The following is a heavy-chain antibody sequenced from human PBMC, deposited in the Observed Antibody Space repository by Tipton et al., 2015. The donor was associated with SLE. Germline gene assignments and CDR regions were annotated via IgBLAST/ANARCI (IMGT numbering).Heavy chain of an antibody. CDR1: GSYLTNYY. J-gene: IGHJ4*02. D-gene: IGHD5-12*01. CDR3: ARGEGYSGDDPFDH. CDR2: VSSTTGT. V-gene: IGHV4-59*12. Sequence: TLSLTCTVSGSYLTNYYWSWIRQSPGKGLEWIGYVSSTTGTKYNPSLESRVTMSIDTSRNQFSLNLRSLTAADTAVYYCARGEGYSGDDPFDHWGQGTLVTVSS.